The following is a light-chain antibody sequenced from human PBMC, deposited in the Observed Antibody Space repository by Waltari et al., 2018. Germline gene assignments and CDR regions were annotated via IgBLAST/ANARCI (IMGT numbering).Light chain of an antibody. J-gene: IGKJ1*01. V-gene: IGKV3-15*01. CDR1: QSISSD. Sequence: DIVMTPSPATLSVSPGESATLSCRASQSISSDLAWYQQKPGQAPRLLIYGASTRATGIPDRFSGSGSGTEFTLTISSLQSEDFAVYYCQQYYRWWTFGLGTKVERK. CDR3: QQYYRWWT. CDR2: GAS.